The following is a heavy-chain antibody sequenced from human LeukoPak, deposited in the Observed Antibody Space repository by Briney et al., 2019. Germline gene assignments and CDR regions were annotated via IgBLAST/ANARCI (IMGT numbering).Heavy chain of an antibody. CDR2: INPNGNVK. Sequence: GGSLRLSCAASGFIFNNCWMSWVRQAPGKGLEWVANINPNGNVKYYVDSVKGRFTISRDNAKDSLYLQLNSLRAEDTAVYYCAKDRRNWSPHGMDVWGQGTTVTVSS. CDR3: AKDRRNWSPHGMDV. D-gene: IGHD1-1*01. CDR1: GFIFNNCW. J-gene: IGHJ6*02. V-gene: IGHV3-7*01.